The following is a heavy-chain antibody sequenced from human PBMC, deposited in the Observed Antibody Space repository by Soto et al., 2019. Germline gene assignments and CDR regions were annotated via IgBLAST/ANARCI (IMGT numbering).Heavy chain of an antibody. CDR2: INPNSGGT. V-gene: IGHV1-2*04. CDR1: GYTFTGYY. Sequence: ASVKVSCKASGYTFTGYYMHWVRQAPGQGLEWMGWINPNSGGTNYAQKFQGWVTMTRDTSISTAYMELSRLRSDDTAVYYCARVARPCYDSSGCAEYFQHWGQGTLVTVSS. CDR3: ARVARPCYDSSGCAEYFQH. D-gene: IGHD3-22*01. J-gene: IGHJ1*01.